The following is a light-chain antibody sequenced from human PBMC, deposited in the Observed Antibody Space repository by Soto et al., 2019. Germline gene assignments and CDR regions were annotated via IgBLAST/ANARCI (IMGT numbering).Light chain of an antibody. CDR2: DVS. V-gene: IGLV2-14*01. CDR1: RSDVGGYNY. J-gene: IGLJ1*01. CDR3: SSYTSSSTYV. Sequence: QSALTQPASVSGSPGQSITISCTGTRSDVGGYNYVSWYQQHPGKAPKLMIYDVSNRPSGVSNRFSGSQSGNTASLTISGLQAEDEADYYCSSYTSSSTYVFGTGTKLTVL.